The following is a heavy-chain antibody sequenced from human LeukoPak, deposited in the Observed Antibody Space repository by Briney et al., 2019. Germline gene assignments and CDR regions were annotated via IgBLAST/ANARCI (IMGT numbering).Heavy chain of an antibody. J-gene: IGHJ4*02. D-gene: IGHD4-17*01. Sequence: GGSLRLSCAASGFTFSSYWMSWVRQAPGKGLEWVANIKQDGSEKYYVDSVKGRFTISRDNAKNSLYLQMNSLRAEDTAVYYCARDREENYGDYAQGNDYGGQGTLVTVSS. CDR2: IKQDGSEK. V-gene: IGHV3-7*01. CDR1: GFTFSSYW. CDR3: ARDREENYGDYAQGNDY.